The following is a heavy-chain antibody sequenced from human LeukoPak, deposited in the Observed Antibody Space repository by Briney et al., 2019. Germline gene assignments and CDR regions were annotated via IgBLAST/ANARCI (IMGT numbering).Heavy chain of an antibody. CDR1: GGSISSYY. CDR3: ARRPQILRYFDWMDV. J-gene: IGHJ6*04. CDR2: IYYSGST. Sequence: SETLSLTCTVSGGSISSYYWSWIRQPPGKGLEWIGYIYYSGSTNYNPSLKSRVTISVDTSKNQFSLKLSSVTAADTAVYYCARRPQILRYFDWMDVWGKGTTVTISS. V-gene: IGHV4-59*08. D-gene: IGHD3-9*01.